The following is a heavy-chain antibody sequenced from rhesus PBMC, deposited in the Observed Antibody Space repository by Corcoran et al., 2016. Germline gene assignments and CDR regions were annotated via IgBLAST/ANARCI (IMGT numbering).Heavy chain of an antibody. J-gene: IGHJ4*01. V-gene: IGHV4-160*01. D-gene: IGHD4-23*01. CDR2: IDGSGGST. CDR1: GGSISSNY. CDR3: ARRYSNYAYYFDY. Sequence: QVQLQESGLGLVKPSETLSLTCAVSGGSISSNYWSWIRQPPWKGLEWIGRIDGSGGSTDSNPSLKSRVTISTDTSKNQFSLKLSSVTAADTAVYYCARRYSNYAYYFDYWGQGVLVTVSS.